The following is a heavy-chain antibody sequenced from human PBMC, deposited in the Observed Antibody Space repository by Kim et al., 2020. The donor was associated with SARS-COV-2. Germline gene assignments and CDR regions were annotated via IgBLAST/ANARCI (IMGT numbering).Heavy chain of an antibody. CDR3: VRAYDY. CDR2: INIDGTTT. J-gene: IGHJ4*02. Sequence: GGSLRLSCAASGFTFNNYWMHWVRQAPGKGLVWVSRINIDGTTTSYADSVKGRFTISRDNAKNTLYLQMNSLRAEDTAAYYCVRAYDYCGQATLVTVSS. CDR1: GFTFNNYW. V-gene: IGHV3-74*01.